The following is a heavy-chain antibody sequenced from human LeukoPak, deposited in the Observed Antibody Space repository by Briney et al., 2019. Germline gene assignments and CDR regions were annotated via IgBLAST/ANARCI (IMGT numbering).Heavy chain of an antibody. CDR2: ISDSGGST. Sequence: PGGSLRLSCAVSGITLSNYGMSWVRQAPGKGLEWVAGISDSGGSTNYADSVKGRFTISRDNPKNTLYLQMNSLRAEDTAVYYCAKDQLLWFGELLPPGGFDYWGQGTLVTVSS. CDR3: AKDQLLWFGELLPPGGFDY. J-gene: IGHJ4*02. D-gene: IGHD3-10*01. V-gene: IGHV3-23*01. CDR1: GITLSNYG.